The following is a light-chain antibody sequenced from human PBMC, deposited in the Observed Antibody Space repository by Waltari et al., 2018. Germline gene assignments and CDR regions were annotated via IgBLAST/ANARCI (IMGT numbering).Light chain of an antibody. CDR1: TSDGGGY. CDR2: EVS. V-gene: IGLV2-14*01. J-gene: IGLJ3*02. CDR3: GSYLDNIWL. Sequence: QSALTQPASVSGSPGQSITITCTWSTSDGGGYVAWYQQAPGQAPKLMLYEVSSRPLGVSNRFSGSKSGNTASLTISRLQADDEADYFCGSYLDNIWLFGGGTKLTVL.